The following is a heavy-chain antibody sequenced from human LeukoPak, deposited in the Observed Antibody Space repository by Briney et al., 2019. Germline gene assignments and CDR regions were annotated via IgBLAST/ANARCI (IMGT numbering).Heavy chain of an antibody. Sequence: SETLSLTCTVSGGSINSYYWGWIRQPPGKGLEWIGSIYHSGSTYYNPSLKSRVTISVDTSKNQFSLKLSSVTAADTAVYYCARSWGGYYFDYWGQGTLVTVSS. CDR3: ARSWGGYYFDY. D-gene: IGHD3-16*01. CDR2: IYHSGST. V-gene: IGHV4-38-2*02. J-gene: IGHJ4*02. CDR1: GGSINSYY.